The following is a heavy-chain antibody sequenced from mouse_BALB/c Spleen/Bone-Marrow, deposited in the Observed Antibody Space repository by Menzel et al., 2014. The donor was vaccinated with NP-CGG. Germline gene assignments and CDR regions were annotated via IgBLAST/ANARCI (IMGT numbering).Heavy chain of an antibody. CDR2: IWSDGST. CDR3: ARNGNFFAMDS. V-gene: IGHV2-6-1*01. Sequence: VQLVEPGPGLVAPSQSLSITCTISGFSLTRYGVHWVRQPPGKGLEWLVVIWSDGSTTYNSALKSRLSITKDNSKSQVFLKMNSLQTDDTAMYYCARNGNFFAMDSWGQGTSVTVSS. CDR1: GFSLTRYG. D-gene: IGHD2-1*01. J-gene: IGHJ4*01.